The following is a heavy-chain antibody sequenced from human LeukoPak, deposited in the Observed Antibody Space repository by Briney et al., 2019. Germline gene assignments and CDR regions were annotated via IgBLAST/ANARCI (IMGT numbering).Heavy chain of an antibody. J-gene: IGHJ4*02. D-gene: IGHD3-10*01. V-gene: IGHV4-59*08. CDR1: GGSISSYY. CDR3: ARSFGSGSYFDY. CDR2: IYHSGST. Sequence: SETLSLTCTVSGGSISSYYWSWIRQPPGKGLEWIGYIYHSGSTNYNPSLKSRVTMSVGTSKNQFSLKLSSVTAADTAVYYCARSFGSGSYFDYWGQGTLVTVSS.